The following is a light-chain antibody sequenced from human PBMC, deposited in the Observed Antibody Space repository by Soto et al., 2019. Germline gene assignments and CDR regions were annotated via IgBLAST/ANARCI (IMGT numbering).Light chain of an antibody. J-gene: IGKJ5*01. CDR2: GAS. Sequence: EIVMPQSPAALFVSPGERATLSCRASQSVSSNLAWYQQKPGQAPRLLIYGASTRATGIPARFSGGGSGTEFTLTISSLQSEDFAVYYCQHYNNWSTFGQGTRLEIK. CDR1: QSVSSN. CDR3: QHYNNWST. V-gene: IGKV3-15*01.